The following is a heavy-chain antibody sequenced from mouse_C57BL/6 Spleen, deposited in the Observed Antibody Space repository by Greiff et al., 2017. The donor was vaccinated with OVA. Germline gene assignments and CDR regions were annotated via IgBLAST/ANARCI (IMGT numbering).Heavy chain of an antibody. CDR2: ILPGSGST. CDR3: ARRSHYYGSSYDYFDY. J-gene: IGHJ2*01. Sequence: QVQLKESGAELMKPGASVKLSCKATGYTFTGYWIEWVKQRPGHGLEWIGEILPGSGSTNYNEKFKGKATFTADTSSNTAYMQLSSLTTEDSAIYYCARRSHYYGSSYDYFDYWGQGTTLTVSS. V-gene: IGHV1-9*01. CDR1: GYTFTGYW. D-gene: IGHD1-1*01.